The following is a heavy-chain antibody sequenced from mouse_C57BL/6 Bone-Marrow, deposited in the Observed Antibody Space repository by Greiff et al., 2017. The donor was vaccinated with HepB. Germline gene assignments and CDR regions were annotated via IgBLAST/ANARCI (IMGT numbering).Heavy chain of an antibody. J-gene: IGHJ4*01. CDR1: GFSLTSYG. D-gene: IGHD1-1*01. CDR2: IWRGGST. CDR3: ANNDGSSYGRIDYYAMDY. Sequence: VMLVESGPGLVQPSQRLSITCTVSGFSLTSYGVHWVRQSPGKGLEWLGVIWRGGSTDYNAAFMSRLSITKDNSTSQVFFKMNSLQADDTAIYYCANNDGSSYGRIDYYAMDYGGQGTSVTVSS. V-gene: IGHV2-5*01.